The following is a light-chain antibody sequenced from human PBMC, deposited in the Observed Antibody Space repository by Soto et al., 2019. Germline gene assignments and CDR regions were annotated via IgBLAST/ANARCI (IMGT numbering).Light chain of an antibody. V-gene: IGKV3-15*01. CDR1: QSVSSN. Sequence: EIVMTQSPATLSVSPGERATLSCRASQSVSSNLAWYQLKPGQAPRLLIYGASSRATAIPARFSGSGSGTEVTVASGRLQSEDSAVYYCQEYNKWAPVYTFGQGTKVEI. J-gene: IGKJ2*01. CDR2: GAS. CDR3: QEYNKWAPVYT.